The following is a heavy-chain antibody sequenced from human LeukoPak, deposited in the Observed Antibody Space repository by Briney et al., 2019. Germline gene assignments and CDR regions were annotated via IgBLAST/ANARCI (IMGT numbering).Heavy chain of an antibody. Sequence: PGGSLRLSCAASGFTLSSYWMSWVRQAPGKGLEWVANIKQDGSEKYYVDSVKGRFTISRDNAKNSLYLQMNSLRAEDTAVYYCARVGIAVAGSDYWGQGTLVTVSS. CDR1: GFTLSSYW. D-gene: IGHD6-19*01. J-gene: IGHJ4*02. V-gene: IGHV3-7*01. CDR2: IKQDGSEK. CDR3: ARVGIAVAGSDY.